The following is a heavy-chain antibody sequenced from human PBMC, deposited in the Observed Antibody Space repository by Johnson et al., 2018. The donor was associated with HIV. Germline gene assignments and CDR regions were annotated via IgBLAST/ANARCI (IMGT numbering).Heavy chain of an antibody. Sequence: VQLVESGGGLVQPGESLRLSCAASGFTFSSYDMHWVRQSTGKGLEWVSGIGAAGETHYPDPVKGRFTVSRDNANHSLYLQMNSLRAEDTAVYYCARGYCSGGSCYAEYAFDIWGQGTMVTVSS. D-gene: IGHD2-15*01. J-gene: IGHJ3*02. CDR2: IGAAGET. CDR3: ARGYCSGGSCYAEYAFDI. CDR1: GFTFSSYD. V-gene: IGHV3-13*01.